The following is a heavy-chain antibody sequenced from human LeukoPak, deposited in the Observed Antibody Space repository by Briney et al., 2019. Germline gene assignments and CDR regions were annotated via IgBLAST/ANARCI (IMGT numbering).Heavy chain of an antibody. J-gene: IGHJ4*02. CDR3: AKGFYGSGSSDY. Sequence: GGSLRLSCAGSGFTFSSCAMSWVRQAPGKGLEWVSSISGSGGTTYYVDSVKGRFTISRDNSKKTLYLQMNSLRAEDTAVYHCAKGFYGSGSSDYWGQGTLVTVSS. V-gene: IGHV3-23*01. CDR2: ISGSGGTT. CDR1: GFTFSSCA. D-gene: IGHD3-10*01.